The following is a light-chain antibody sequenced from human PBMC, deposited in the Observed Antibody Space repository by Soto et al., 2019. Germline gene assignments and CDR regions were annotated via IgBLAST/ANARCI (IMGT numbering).Light chain of an antibody. CDR1: SGSVSTSYY. Sequence: QAVVTQEPSFSVSPGRTVTLTCGLSSGSVSTSYYPSWYQLTPGQAPRTLIYSTNTRSSGVPNRFSGSILENKAALTITGDQADDESDYYCVLYMGTGISVFGGGTTLTVL. J-gene: IGLJ3*02. CDR2: STN. CDR3: VLYMGTGISV. V-gene: IGLV8-61*01.